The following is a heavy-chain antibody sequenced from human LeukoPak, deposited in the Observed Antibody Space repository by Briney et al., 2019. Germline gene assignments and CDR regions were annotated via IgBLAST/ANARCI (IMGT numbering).Heavy chain of an antibody. D-gene: IGHD6-19*01. CDR3: ATRYSSGWYDTFDI. J-gene: IGHJ3*02. Sequence: GESLKVSCRGSGYSFTSYWIGWVRQMPGNGLEWMGIIYPGDSDTRYSPSFQGQVTISADKSINTAYLQWNSLKASDTAMYYCATRYSSGWYDTFDIWGQGTIVTVSS. CDR1: GYSFTSYW. V-gene: IGHV5-51*01. CDR2: IYPGDSDT.